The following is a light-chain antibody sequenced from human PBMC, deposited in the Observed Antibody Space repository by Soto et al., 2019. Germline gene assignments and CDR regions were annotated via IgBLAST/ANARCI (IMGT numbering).Light chain of an antibody. V-gene: IGKV1-39*01. CDR2: AAS. J-gene: IGKJ1*01. Sequence: DIQVTQSPSSLSASVGDRVTIACRASQDISTHLNWYHQQPGKAPKLLIYAASSLQSGVPSRFSGSKSRTDFTLTISSLQPEDFATYYCQQSYGNPRTFGPGTKVEIK. CDR1: QDISTH. CDR3: QQSYGNPRT.